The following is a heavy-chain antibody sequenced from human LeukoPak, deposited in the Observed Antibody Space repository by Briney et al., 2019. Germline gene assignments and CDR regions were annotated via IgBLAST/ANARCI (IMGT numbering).Heavy chain of an antibody. V-gene: IGHV3-53*01. J-gene: IGHJ4*02. D-gene: IGHD2-8*01. CDR2: IYSGGST. Sequence: GGSLRLSCAASGFTVSGDYVSWVRQAPGKGLEWVSVIYSGGSTYYADSVKGRFIISRDNSKNTLYLQMNSLRAEDTAVYYCARGGRPYCTNGVCYSSGPWGFDYWGQGTLVTVSS. CDR3: ARGGRPYCTNGVCYSSGPWGFDY. CDR1: GFTVSGDY.